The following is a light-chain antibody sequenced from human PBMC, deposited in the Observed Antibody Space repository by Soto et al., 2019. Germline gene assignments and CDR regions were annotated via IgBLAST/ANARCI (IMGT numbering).Light chain of an antibody. CDR3: FSYTSGNTRD. V-gene: IGLV2-14*01. J-gene: IGLJ1*01. Sequence: QSALTQPASVSGSPGQSITISCSGSSTDVGGYNYVSWYRLLPDEAPKLLIYEVSNRPSGISTRFSGTKSGNTASLTISGLQAEDEADYYCFSYTSGNTRDFGTGTKVTVL. CDR2: EVS. CDR1: STDVGGYNY.